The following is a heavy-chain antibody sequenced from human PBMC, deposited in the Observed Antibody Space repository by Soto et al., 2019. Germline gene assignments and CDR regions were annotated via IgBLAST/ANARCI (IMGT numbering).Heavy chain of an antibody. CDR3: ARYYYDSSGYYYGWFDP. V-gene: IGHV4-59*01. D-gene: IGHD3-22*01. CDR1: GDSISTYY. J-gene: IGHJ5*02. Sequence: SETLSLTCTVSGDSISTYYWSWIRQPPGKGLEWIAYIYYTGNTYCNPSLKSRVTISMDTSKNQFSLKLSSVTAADTAVYYCARYYYDSSGYYYGWFDPWGQGTLVTVSS. CDR2: IYYTGNT.